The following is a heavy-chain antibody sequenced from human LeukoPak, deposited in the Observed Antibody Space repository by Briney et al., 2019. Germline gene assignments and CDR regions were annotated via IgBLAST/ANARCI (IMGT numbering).Heavy chain of an antibody. CDR2: INPNDGDT. V-gene: IGHV1-2*02. CDR3: ARANSLYCSSSTCLFDY. Sequence: ASVTVSFKASGYTFTDYYMHWVRQAPGQGFEWMGWINPNDGDTNYAQKFQGRVTMTRDTSISTAHMEVSRLRSDDTAVYYCARANSLYCSSSTCLFDYWGQGTLVTVSS. CDR1: GYTFTDYY. D-gene: IGHD2-2*01. J-gene: IGHJ4*02.